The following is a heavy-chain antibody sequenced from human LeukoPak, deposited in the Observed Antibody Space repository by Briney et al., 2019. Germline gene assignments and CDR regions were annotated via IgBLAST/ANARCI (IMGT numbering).Heavy chain of an antibody. CDR1: GFTFSNYW. J-gene: IGHJ3*01. CDR2: IKQDGSEK. Sequence: GESLRLSCAASGFTFSNYWMTWVRQAPGKGLEWVANIKQDGSEKNHVGSVKGRFTISRDNAKSSLYLQMNSLRAEDTAVYYCATSNDDSSVYRPFDVWGQGTMVTVSS. V-gene: IGHV3-7*02. CDR3: ATSNDDSSVYRPFDV. D-gene: IGHD3-22*01.